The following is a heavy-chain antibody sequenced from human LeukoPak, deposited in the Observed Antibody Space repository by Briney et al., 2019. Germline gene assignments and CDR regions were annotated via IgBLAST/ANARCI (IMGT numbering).Heavy chain of an antibody. CDR3: ARDPPYDSGNAFDI. V-gene: IGHV4-31*03. CDR1: GGSISSGGYY. J-gene: IGHJ3*02. D-gene: IGHD1-1*01. Sequence: SQTLSRTCTVSGGSISSGGYYWSWIRQHPGKGLEWIGYIYYSGSTYYNPSLKSRVTISVDTSKNQFSLKLSSVTAADTAIYFCARDPPYDSGNAFDIWGQGTMVTVSS. CDR2: IYYSGST.